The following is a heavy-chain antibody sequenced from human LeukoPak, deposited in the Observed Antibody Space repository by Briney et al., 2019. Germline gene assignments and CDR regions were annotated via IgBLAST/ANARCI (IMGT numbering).Heavy chain of an antibody. CDR2: IYYSGST. V-gene: IGHV4-39*01. D-gene: IGHD3-9*01. Sequence: SETLSLTCTVSGGSISSSSYYWGWIRQPPGKGLEWIGSIYYSGSTYYNPSLKSRVTISVDTSNNQFSLKPSSVTAADTAVYYCARHLPMGTDLYYDILTGYYLSPSYYFDYWGQGTLVTVSS. CDR3: ARHLPMGTDLYYDILTGYYLSPSYYFDY. J-gene: IGHJ4*02. CDR1: GGSISSSSYY.